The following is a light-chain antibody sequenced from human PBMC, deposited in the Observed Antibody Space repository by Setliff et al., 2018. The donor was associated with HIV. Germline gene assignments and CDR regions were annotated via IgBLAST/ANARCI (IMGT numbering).Light chain of an antibody. CDR1: RSDVGAYNS. J-gene: IGLJ1*01. CDR3: DSYTSTGIYV. Sequence: QSALTQPASVSGSPGQVITVSCTGTRSDVGAYNSVSWFQQHPGRDPKLIIFDVSSRPSGVSHRFSGSKFGNTASLTISGLQTEDEADYYCDSYTSTGIYVFGTGTKGTVL. V-gene: IGLV2-14*03. CDR2: DVS.